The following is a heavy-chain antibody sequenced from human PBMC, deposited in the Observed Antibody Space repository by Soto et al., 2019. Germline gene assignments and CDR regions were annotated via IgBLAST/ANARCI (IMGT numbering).Heavy chain of an antibody. D-gene: IGHD3-10*01. J-gene: IGHJ4*02. V-gene: IGHV1-3*04. CDR1: GYTFTDYT. CDR3: ARDLWFGEYPYYFDY. CDR2: LDTGNGDS. Sequence: QVRLVQSGAEVKKPGASVRISCKASGYTFTDYTLHWVRQAPGQGLEWMGCLDTGNGDSKFSQKFECRVTFTRQTSATTAYMDLSRLRSEDTAVYFCARDLWFGEYPYYFDYWGQGTLITVSS.